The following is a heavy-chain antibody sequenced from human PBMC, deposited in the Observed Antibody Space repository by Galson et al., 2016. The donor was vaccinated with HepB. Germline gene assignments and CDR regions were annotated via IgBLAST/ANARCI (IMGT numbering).Heavy chain of an antibody. CDR1: GGSISGYY. D-gene: IGHD5/OR15-5a*01. J-gene: IGHJ4*02. CDR3: ARVVYASYSILGYYFDS. Sequence: SETLSLTCTVSGGSISGYYWSWIRQPPGKGLEWIAYIYSSVSTNYNPSLKSRVTISIDASKNQFSLKLNSVTAADTAVYFCARVVYASYSILGYYFDSWGQGTLVTVSS. V-gene: IGHV4-4*08. CDR2: IYSSVST.